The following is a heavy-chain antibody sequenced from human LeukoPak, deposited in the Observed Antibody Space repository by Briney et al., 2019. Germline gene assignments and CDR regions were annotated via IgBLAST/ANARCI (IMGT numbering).Heavy chain of an antibody. D-gene: IGHD3-9*01. V-gene: IGHV1-8*03. CDR1: GYTFTSYD. CDR2: MNPISGNT. J-gene: IGHJ6*03. Sequence: GASVKVSCKASGYTFTSYDINWVRQATGQGLEWMGWMNPISGNTGYAQKFQGRVTITRNTSISTAYMELSSLRSEDTAVYYCARGERYFDWLPNYYYYYMDVWGKGTTVTVSS. CDR3: ARGERYFDWLPNYYYYYMDV.